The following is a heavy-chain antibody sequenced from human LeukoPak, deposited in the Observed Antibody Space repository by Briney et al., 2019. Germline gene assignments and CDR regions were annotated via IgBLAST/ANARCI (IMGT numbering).Heavy chain of an antibody. J-gene: IGHJ4*02. Sequence: GGSLRLSCAASGFTFSSYWMHWVRQAPGKGLVWVSRINTDGSSTYYADSVKGRFTISRDNARNTLYLQMNSLRVEDTAVYYCARVKVADSKDSWGQGTLVTVSS. V-gene: IGHV3-74*01. D-gene: IGHD6-19*01. CDR2: INTDGSST. CDR3: ARVKVADSKDS. CDR1: GFTFSSYW.